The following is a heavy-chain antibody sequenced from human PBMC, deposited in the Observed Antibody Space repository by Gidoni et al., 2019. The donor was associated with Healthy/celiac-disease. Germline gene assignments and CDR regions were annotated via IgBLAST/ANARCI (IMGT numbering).Heavy chain of an antibody. V-gene: IGHV4-4*07. J-gene: IGHJ4*02. CDR3: ASSPYSSGWSTDY. CDR1: GGPISSYY. CDR2: IYTSGST. D-gene: IGHD6-19*01. Sequence: QVQLQESGPGLVRPSETLSLTCAVSGGPISSYYWRWIRQPAGKGLEWIGRIYTSGSTNYNPSLQSRVTMSVDTSNNQFSLKLSSLPAADTAVYYCASSPYSSGWSTDYWGQGTLVTVPS.